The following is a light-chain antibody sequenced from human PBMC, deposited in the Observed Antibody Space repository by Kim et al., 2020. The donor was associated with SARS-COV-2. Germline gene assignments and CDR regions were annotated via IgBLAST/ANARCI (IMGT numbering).Light chain of an antibody. CDR3: QAWDSNTYV. J-gene: IGLJ1*01. CDR1: NLGDKY. V-gene: IGLV3-1*01. CDR2: QDT. Sequence: SYELTQPPSVSVSPGQTANITCSGNNLGDKYVCWYQQRPGQSPVLVTYQDTKRPSGIPERFSGSNSGTTATLTISGTQTIDEADYYCQAWDSNTYVFGSGTKLTVL.